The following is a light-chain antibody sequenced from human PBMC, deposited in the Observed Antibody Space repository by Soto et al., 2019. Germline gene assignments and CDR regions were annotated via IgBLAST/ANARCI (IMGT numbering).Light chain of an antibody. CDR1: ENVRTF. V-gene: IGKV3-11*01. J-gene: IGKJ1*01. Sequence: EIVLTQSPATLSVSPGGRATLSCRASENVRTFVDWYQQKPGQAPRLLIYGASNRATGIPARFSGSGSGTDFTLTISNLEPEDFAVYYCQQHSHWPPWTFGQGTKVDIK. CDR3: QQHSHWPPWT. CDR2: GAS.